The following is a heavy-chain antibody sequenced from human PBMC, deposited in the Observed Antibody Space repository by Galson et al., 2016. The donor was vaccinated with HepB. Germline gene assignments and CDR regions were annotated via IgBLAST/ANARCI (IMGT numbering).Heavy chain of an antibody. CDR2: LYYNGNT. J-gene: IGHJ4*02. V-gene: IGHV4-39*01. CDR3: ARHTPKRTTIFGVDSYYFDS. CDR1: GGSIRSSSYY. Sequence: ETLSLTCTVSGGSIRSSSYYWGWIRQPPGKGLEWIGSLYYNGNTYYNPSLQSRVTMSGNTSKKQFSLKLTSVTAADTAVYYCARHTPKRTTIFGVDSYYFDSWGQGTLVSVSS. D-gene: IGHD3-3*01.